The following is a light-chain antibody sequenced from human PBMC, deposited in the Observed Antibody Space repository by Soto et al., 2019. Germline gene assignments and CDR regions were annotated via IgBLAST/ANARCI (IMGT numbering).Light chain of an antibody. CDR3: SSYTSSSLYV. CDR2: DVS. V-gene: IGLV2-14*01. J-gene: IGLJ1*01. Sequence: QSVLTQPASVSGSRGQSITISCTGTSSDVGGYNYVSWYQQHPGKAPKLMIYDVSNRPSGVSNRFSGSKSGSTASLTISGLQAEDEADFYCSSYTSSSLYVFGTGTKLTVL. CDR1: SSDVGGYNY.